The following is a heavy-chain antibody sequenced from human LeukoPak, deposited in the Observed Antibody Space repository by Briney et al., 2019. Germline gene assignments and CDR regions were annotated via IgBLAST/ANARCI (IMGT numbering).Heavy chain of an antibody. CDR1: GGSFSGYY. CDR2: INRSGST. V-gene: IGHV4-34*01. CDR3: ARGRNCSSTSCHTFDY. J-gene: IGHJ4*02. D-gene: IGHD2-2*01. Sequence: SSETLSLTCAVYGGSFSGYYWSWIRQPPGKGLEWIGEINRSGSTNYNPSLKSRVTISVDTSKNQFSLKLSSVTAADTAVYYCARGRNCSSTSCHTFDYWGQGTLVTVSS.